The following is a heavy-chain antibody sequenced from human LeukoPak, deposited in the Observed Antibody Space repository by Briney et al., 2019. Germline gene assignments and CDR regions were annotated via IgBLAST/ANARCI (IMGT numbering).Heavy chain of an antibody. CDR2: MNPNSGNT. CDR3: ARLYDFWSGYPYYYYYGMDV. J-gene: IGHJ6*02. Sequence: ASVTVSCKASGYTFTSYDINWVRQATGQGLEWMGWMNPNSGNTGYAQKFQGRVTMTRNTSMSTAYMELSSLRSEDTAVYYCARLYDFWSGYPYYYYYGMDVWGQGTTVTVSS. CDR1: GYTFTSYD. D-gene: IGHD3-3*01. V-gene: IGHV1-8*01.